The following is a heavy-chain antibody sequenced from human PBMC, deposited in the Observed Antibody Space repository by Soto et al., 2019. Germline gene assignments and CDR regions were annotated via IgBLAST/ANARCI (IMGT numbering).Heavy chain of an antibody. Sequence: RGSLRLSCVASGFSFSSYEINWVRQAPGKGLEWVSAIGDGGDTTYYADSVKGRFTISRDNSKNTLYLQMDSLRAEDTAVYYCAKNRGIIMIVESWGQGTLVTVSS. CDR3: AKNRGIIMIVES. J-gene: IGHJ4*02. D-gene: IGHD3-22*01. CDR1: GFSFSSYE. V-gene: IGHV3-23*01. CDR2: IGDGGDTT.